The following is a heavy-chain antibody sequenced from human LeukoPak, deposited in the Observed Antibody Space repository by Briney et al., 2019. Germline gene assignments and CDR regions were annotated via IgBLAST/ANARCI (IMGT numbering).Heavy chain of an antibody. CDR3: ARAAAIYDY. CDR1: EFTFSSYW. CDR2: INADGSST. V-gene: IGHV3-74*01. Sequence: PGGSLRLSCAASEFTFSSYWLHWVRQAPGKGLVWVSRINADGSSTSYADSVKGRFTISRDNAKNTLYLQMDSLRAEDTAVYYYARAAAIYDYWGQGTLVTVSS. J-gene: IGHJ4*02. D-gene: IGHD6-13*01.